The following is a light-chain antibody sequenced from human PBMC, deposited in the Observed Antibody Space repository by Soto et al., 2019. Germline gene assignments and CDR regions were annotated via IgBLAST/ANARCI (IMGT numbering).Light chain of an antibody. CDR3: CSFTTRDTYV. J-gene: IGLJ1*01. CDR1: SSDVGTYKH. Sequence: QSALTQPPSVSGSPGQSVTISCTGTSSDVGTYKHVSWYQQPPGTAPKLIIYEVSSRPSGVPDRFSGSKSGNTASLTISGLQAEYEADDYCCSFTTRDTYVFGTGTKLTVL. V-gene: IGLV2-18*02. CDR2: EVS.